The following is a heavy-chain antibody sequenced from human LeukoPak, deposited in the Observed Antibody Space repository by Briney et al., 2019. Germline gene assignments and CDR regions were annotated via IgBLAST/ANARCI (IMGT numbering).Heavy chain of an antibody. Sequence: GASVKVSCKASGYTFTGYYMHWVRQAPGQGLEWVGWINPNNGDTKYAQKFQGRVTMTRDTSISTAYMELSRLKSDDTAVYYCASLDVLRFLEWPSGDYWGQGTLVTVSS. CDR2: INPNNGDT. V-gene: IGHV1-2*02. J-gene: IGHJ4*02. D-gene: IGHD3-3*01. CDR3: ASLDVLRFLEWPSGDY. CDR1: GYTFTGYY.